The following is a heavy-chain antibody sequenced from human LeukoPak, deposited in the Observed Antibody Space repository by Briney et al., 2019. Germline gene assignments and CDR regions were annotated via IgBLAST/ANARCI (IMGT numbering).Heavy chain of an antibody. V-gene: IGHV3-48*03. CDR1: GFTFSSYE. CDR3: ARGASGIGGIRFDP. CDR2: ISSSGSTI. D-gene: IGHD3-10*01. Sequence: PGGSLRLSCAASGFTFSSYEMNWVRQAPGKGLEWVSYISSSGSTIYYADSVKGRFTTSRDNAKNSLYLQMNSLRAEDTAVYYCARGASGIGGIRFDPWGQGTLVTVSS. J-gene: IGHJ5*02.